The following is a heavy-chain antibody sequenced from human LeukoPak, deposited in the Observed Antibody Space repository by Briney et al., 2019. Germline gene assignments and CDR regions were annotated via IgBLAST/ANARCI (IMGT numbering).Heavy chain of an antibody. CDR1: GFTFSSYS. D-gene: IGHD4-11*01. V-gene: IGHV3-48*01. CDR3: ARAFNHLQRYMDV. CDR2: ISSSSSTI. J-gene: IGHJ6*03. Sequence: GGSLRLSCAASGFTFSSYSMNWVRQAPGKGLEWVSYISSSSSTIYYADSVKGRFTISRDNAKNSLYLQMNSLRAEDTAVYYCARAFNHLQRYMDVWGKGTTVTVSS.